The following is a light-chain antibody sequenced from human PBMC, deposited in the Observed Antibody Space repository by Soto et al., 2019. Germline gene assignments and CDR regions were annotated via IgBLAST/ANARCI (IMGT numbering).Light chain of an antibody. V-gene: IGKV3-20*01. CDR1: QSVSSSY. CDR3: QQYGTTPWT. Sequence: EIVLTQSPGTLSLSPGERATLSCRASQSVSSSYLAWYQHKPGQALRLLISGTSSRATGIPDRFSGSGAGTDFTLTISRLEPEDFAVYYCQQYGTTPWTFGQGTKVEVK. CDR2: GTS. J-gene: IGKJ1*01.